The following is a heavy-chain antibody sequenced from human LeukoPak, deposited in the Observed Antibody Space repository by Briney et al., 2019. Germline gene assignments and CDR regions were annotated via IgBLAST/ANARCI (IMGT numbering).Heavy chain of an antibody. D-gene: IGHD2-15*01. V-gene: IGHV3-48*03. Sequence: GGSLRLSCAASGFTFSSYEMSWVRQAPGKGLEWVSYISSSGSTIYYADSVKGRFTISRDNAKNSLYLQMNSLRAEDTAVYYCARDPAGYCSGGSCFDYWGQGTLVTVSS. CDR2: ISSSGSTI. J-gene: IGHJ4*02. CDR1: GFTFSSYE. CDR3: ARDPAGYCSGGSCFDY.